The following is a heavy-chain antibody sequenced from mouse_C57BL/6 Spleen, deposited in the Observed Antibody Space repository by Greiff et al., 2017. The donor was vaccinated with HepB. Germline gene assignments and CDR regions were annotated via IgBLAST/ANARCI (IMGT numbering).Heavy chain of an antibody. D-gene: IGHD1-3*01. CDR2: ISSGGSYT. CDR1: GFTFSSYG. Sequence: EVQLVESGGDLVKPGGSLKLSCAASGFTFSSYGMSWVRQTPDKRLEWVATISSGGSYTYYPDSVKGRFTISRDNAKNTLYLQMSSLKSEDTAMYYCASLAQSYYFDYWGQGTTLTVSS. J-gene: IGHJ2*01. V-gene: IGHV5-6*01. CDR3: ASLAQSYYFDY.